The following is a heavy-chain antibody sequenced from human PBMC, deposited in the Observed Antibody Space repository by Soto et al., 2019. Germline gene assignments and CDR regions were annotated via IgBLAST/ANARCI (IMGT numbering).Heavy chain of an antibody. V-gene: IGHV1-46*01. D-gene: IGHD3-22*01. CDR2: INPSGGST. CDR3: AFFYCYDSSGFYYYF. CDR1: GYIFTNHY. J-gene: IGHJ4*02. Sequence: GASVKVSCKASGYIFTNHYIHWVRQAPGQGLEWMGIINPSGGSTNYLQKFQGRITMTRDTSTSTVYMELSSLRSEDTAVYFCAFFYCYDSSGFYYYFWGQGSLVTVSA.